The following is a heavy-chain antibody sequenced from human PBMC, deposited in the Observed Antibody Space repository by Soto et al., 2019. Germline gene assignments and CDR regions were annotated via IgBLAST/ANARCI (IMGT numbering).Heavy chain of an antibody. V-gene: IGHV1-2*02. J-gene: IGHJ6*02. CDR3: ARERYQVISDGMDV. D-gene: IGHD2-2*01. CDR1: GYTFTGYY. CDR2: INPETGGT. Sequence: QVQLVQSGADVKTPGASVRVSCKASGYTFTGYYVHWVREAPGQGLEWMGWINPETGGTSYAQKFQCRVTLSRDTSINTAYLELSRLRFDDAAVYCCARERYQVISDGMDVWGQGTTVTVSS.